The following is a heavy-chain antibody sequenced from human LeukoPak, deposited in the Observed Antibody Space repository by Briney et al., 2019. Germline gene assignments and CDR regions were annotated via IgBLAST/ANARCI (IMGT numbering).Heavy chain of an antibody. J-gene: IGHJ4*02. CDR3: AREGYTGNFDY. Sequence: GGSLRRSCAASGFTFSDYYMSWIRQAPGKGLEWVSYISSSSSYTNYADSVKGRFTISRDNAKNSLYLQMNSLRAEDTAVYYCAREGYTGNFDYWGQGTLVTVSS. CDR2: ISSSSSYT. V-gene: IGHV3-11*05. D-gene: IGHD2-2*02. CDR1: GFTFSDYY.